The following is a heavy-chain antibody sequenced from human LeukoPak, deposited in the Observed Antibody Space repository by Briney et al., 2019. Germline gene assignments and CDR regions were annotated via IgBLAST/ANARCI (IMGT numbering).Heavy chain of an antibody. D-gene: IGHD3-9*01. CDR3: AKDRVLRYFVPFY. J-gene: IGHJ4*02. V-gene: IGHV3-23*01. CDR2: ISDNAVNT. Sequence: GGSLRLSCAASGFTFSTYAMSWIRQAPGKGLEWISTISDNAVNTFYAEPVKGRFSISRDNSKNTLFLQMNSLKVDDTAVYYCAKDRVLRYFVPFYWGQGTLVTVSS. CDR1: GFTFSTYA.